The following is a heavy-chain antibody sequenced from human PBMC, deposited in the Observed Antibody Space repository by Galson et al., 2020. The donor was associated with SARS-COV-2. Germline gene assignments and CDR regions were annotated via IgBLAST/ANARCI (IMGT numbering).Heavy chain of an antibody. V-gene: IGHV3-23*01. D-gene: IGHD3-3*01. J-gene: IGHJ3*02. CDR3: ALPSYYDFWSGYQENDAFDI. Sequence: GESLKISCAASGFTFSNYALSWVRQAPGKGLEWVSAISASGVSTYYADSVKGRFTISRDNSKNTLYLQMNSLRAEDTAVYYCALPSYYDFWSGYQENDAFDIWGQGTMVTVSS. CDR1: GFTFSNYA. CDR2: ISASGVST.